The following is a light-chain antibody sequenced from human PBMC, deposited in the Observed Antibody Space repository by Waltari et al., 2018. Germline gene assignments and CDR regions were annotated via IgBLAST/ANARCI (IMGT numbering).Light chain of an antibody. CDR1: QSVLYSSNNKNY. Sequence: DIVMTQSPASLAVSLGERATINCKSSQSVLYSSNNKNYVAWYQQKPGQPPKLPVYWASTRESGVPDRFSGSGSGTDFSLTISSLQAEDVAVYYCQQFYSLPVTFGGGTNVEIK. CDR2: WAS. V-gene: IGKV4-1*01. CDR3: QQFYSLPVT. J-gene: IGKJ4*01.